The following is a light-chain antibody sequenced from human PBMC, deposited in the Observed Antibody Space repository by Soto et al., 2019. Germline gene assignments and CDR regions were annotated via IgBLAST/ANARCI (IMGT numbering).Light chain of an antibody. CDR2: RNN. J-gene: IGLJ1*01. CDR1: SSNIGSNF. Sequence: QSVLTQPPSASGTPGQRVTISCSGSSSNIGSNFVYWYQQFPGTAPKLLIYRNNRRPSGVPDRLSGSKSGTSASLAISGLRSEDEADYYCAVWDDSLSGYVFGTGPKVTVL. V-gene: IGLV1-47*01. CDR3: AVWDDSLSGYV.